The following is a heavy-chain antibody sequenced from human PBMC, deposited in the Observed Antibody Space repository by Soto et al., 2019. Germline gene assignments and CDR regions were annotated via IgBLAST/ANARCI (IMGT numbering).Heavy chain of an antibody. D-gene: IGHD3-3*01. V-gene: IGHV3-30-3*01. J-gene: IGHJ4*03. Sequence: PGGSLRLSCAASGFTFSSYAMHWVRQAPGKGLEWVAVISYDGSNKYYADSVKGRFTISRDNSKNTLYLQMNSLRAEDTAVYYCSRALPDYAFWSGPIDYWGQGTLVTVSS. CDR3: SRALPDYAFWSGPIDY. CDR1: GFTFSSYA. CDR2: ISYDGSNK.